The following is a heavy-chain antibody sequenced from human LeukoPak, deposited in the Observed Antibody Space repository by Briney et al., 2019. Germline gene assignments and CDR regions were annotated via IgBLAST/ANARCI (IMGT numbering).Heavy chain of an antibody. V-gene: IGHV4-59*12. CDR2: ISYSGST. D-gene: IGHD6-19*01. Sequence: PSETLSLTCTVSGGSISSYYWSWIRQPPGKGLEWIGDISYSGSTNYNPSLKSRVTISVDTSKNQFSLNLSSVTAADTAVYYCARDYTAVAADWFFELWGRGTLVTVSS. CDR1: GGSISSYY. J-gene: IGHJ2*01. CDR3: ARDYTAVAADWFFEL.